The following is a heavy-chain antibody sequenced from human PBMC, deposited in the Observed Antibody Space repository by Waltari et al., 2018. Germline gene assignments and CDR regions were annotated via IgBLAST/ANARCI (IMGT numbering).Heavy chain of an antibody. CDR3: ARDRKYYSSGWSVIFDY. CDR1: GFSVCSNY. V-gene: IGHV3-53*01. Sequence: EVQLVESGGGLIQPGGSLRLSCAASGFSVCSNYISWVRQAPGKGLEWVSVIDTSGSTDYADSVKGRFTISRDDSKNTLFLQMNNLRAEDTAVYYCARDRKYYSSGWSVIFDYWGQGTLVTVSS. J-gene: IGHJ4*02. CDR2: IDTSGST. D-gene: IGHD6-19*01.